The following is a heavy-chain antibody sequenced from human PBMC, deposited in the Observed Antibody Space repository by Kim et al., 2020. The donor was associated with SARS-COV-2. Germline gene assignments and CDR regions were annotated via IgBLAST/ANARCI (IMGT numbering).Heavy chain of an antibody. D-gene: IGHD2-8*02. CDR3: ATGPEVPLPGAITYFFDF. CDR2: INRRGST. Sequence: SDTLSLTCAVYGGSLSGYYWNWLRQPPGKGLEWIGEINRRGSTNYNPSLKSRVTISVDTSRNQFSLSLSSVTAADTAVYYCATGPEVPLPGAITYFFDFWGQGTLVTVSS. CDR1: GGSLSGYY. V-gene: IGHV4-34*01. J-gene: IGHJ4*02.